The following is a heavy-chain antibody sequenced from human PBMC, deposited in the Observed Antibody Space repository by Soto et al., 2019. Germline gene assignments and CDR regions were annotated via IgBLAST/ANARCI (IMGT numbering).Heavy chain of an antibody. CDR2: IYPGDSDT. Sequence: GESLKISCKGSGYSFTSYWIGWVRQMPGKGLEWMGIIYPGDSDTRYSPSFQGQVTISADKSISTAYLQWSSLKASDTAMYYCARHPPPEMGYYYYGMDVWGQGTPVTVSS. V-gene: IGHV5-51*01. J-gene: IGHJ6*02. CDR1: GYSFTSYW. D-gene: IGHD2-8*01. CDR3: ARHPPPEMGYYYYGMDV.